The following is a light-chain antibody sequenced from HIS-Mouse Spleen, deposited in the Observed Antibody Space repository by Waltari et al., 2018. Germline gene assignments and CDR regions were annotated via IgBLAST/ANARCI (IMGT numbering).Light chain of an antibody. CDR2: DAS. CDR1: QDISNY. Sequence: DIQMTQSPSSLSASVGDRDTITCQASQDISNYLHWYQQTPGKAPKLLIYDASNLETGVPSRFSGSGSGTDFTFTISSLQPEDIATYYCEQYDKLLRGTFGPGTKVDIK. V-gene: IGKV1-33*01. CDR3: EQYDKLLRGT. J-gene: IGKJ3*01.